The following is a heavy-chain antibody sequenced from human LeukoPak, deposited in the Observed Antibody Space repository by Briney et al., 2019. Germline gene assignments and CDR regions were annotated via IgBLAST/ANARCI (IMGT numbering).Heavy chain of an antibody. CDR3: AKDRLDSSGWFYYFDY. CDR2: ISWNSGSI. V-gene: IGHV3-9*01. Sequence: PGGSLRLSCAASGFTFDDYAMRWVRHAPGKGLEWVSGISWNSGSIDYADSVKGRFTISRDNAKNSLYLQMNSLRAEDTALYYCAKDRLDSSGWFYYFDYWGQGTLVTVSS. D-gene: IGHD6-19*01. CDR1: GFTFDDYA. J-gene: IGHJ4*02.